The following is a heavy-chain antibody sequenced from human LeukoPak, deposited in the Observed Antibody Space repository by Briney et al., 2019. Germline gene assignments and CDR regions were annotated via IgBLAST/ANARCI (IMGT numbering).Heavy chain of an antibody. Sequence: GGSLRLSCAASGFTVSSNYMSWVRQAPGKGLEWVSVIYSGGSTYYADSVKGRFTISRDNSKNTLYLQMNSLRAEDTAVYYCAREGQWSSSSWPNAFDIWGQGTMVTVSS. CDR2: IYSGGST. V-gene: IGHV3-66*01. CDR1: GFTVSSNY. J-gene: IGHJ3*02. CDR3: AREGQWSSSSWPNAFDI. D-gene: IGHD6-13*01.